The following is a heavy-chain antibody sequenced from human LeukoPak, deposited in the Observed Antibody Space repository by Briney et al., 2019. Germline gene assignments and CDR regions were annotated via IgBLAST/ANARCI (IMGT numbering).Heavy chain of an antibody. CDR2: VYYSGNT. J-gene: IGHJ5*02. D-gene: IGHD6-19*01. CDR3: VRQYSSGWPWFDP. V-gene: IGHV4-39*01. CDR1: GGFISSGSSF. Sequence: SETLSLTCTVSGGFISSGSSFWGWIRQPPGKGLEWIGSVYYSGNTHYNPSLERRVTIFTSTSKNQFSLKLSSVTAADSAVYYCVRQYSSGWPWFDPWGQGTLVTASS.